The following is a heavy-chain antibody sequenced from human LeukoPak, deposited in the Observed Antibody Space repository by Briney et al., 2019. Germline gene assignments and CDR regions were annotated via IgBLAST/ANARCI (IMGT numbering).Heavy chain of an antibody. Sequence: GGSLRLSCAASGFTFSSYAMSWVRQAPGKGLEWVSAISGSGGSTYYADSVKGRFTISRDNSKNTLYLQMNSLRAEDTAVYYCAKGQLYDFWSGSHPDETQHNWFDPWGQGTLVTVSS. CDR1: GFTFSSYA. D-gene: IGHD3-3*01. V-gene: IGHV3-23*01. CDR2: ISGSGGST. J-gene: IGHJ5*02. CDR3: AKGQLYDFWSGSHPDETQHNWFDP.